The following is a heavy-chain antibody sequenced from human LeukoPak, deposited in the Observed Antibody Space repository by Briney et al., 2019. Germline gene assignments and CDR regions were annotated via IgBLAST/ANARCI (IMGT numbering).Heavy chain of an antibody. CDR1: RGSMSHYY. Sequence: SETLSLTCTVSRGSMSHYYWSWIRQPPGKGLEWIGYIDYSGSTNYNPSLKSRLTISLDTSKNQFSLKLTSVTAADTAVYYCAREGGFYRPLDYSGQGTLVTVSS. V-gene: IGHV4-59*12. D-gene: IGHD3-3*01. J-gene: IGHJ4*02. CDR2: IDYSGST. CDR3: AREGGFYRPLDY.